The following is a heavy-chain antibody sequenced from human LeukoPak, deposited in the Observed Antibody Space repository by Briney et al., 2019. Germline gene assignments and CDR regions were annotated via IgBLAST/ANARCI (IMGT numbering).Heavy chain of an antibody. CDR1: GFTFDDHG. D-gene: IGHD3-22*01. J-gene: IGHJ4*02. CDR3: AKGLHISGLGVPY. V-gene: IGHV3-20*04. CDR2: INWNGGST. Sequence: PGGSLRLSCAASGFTFDDHGMSWVRQVPGKGLEWVSGINWNGGSTGYADSVKGRFTISRDNSKNTLYLQMNSLRAEDTAVYYCAKGLHISGLGVPYWGQGTLVTVSS.